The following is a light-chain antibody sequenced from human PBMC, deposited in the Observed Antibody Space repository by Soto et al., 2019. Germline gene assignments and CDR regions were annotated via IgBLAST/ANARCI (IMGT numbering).Light chain of an antibody. CDR3: GTWDSSLSAYV. CDR2: DNN. Sequence: QSVLTQPPSVSAAPGQKVTISCSGSSSNIGNNYVSWYQQLPGTAPKLLIYDNNKRPPGIPDRFSGSKSGTSATLGITGLQTGDEADYYCGTWDSSLSAYVFGTGTKVTAL. J-gene: IGLJ1*01. CDR1: SSNIGNNY. V-gene: IGLV1-51*01.